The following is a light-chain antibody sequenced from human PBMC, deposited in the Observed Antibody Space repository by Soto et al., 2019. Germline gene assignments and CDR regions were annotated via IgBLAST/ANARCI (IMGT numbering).Light chain of an antibody. V-gene: IGKV1-13*02. Sequence: AIQLTQSPSSLSASVGDRVTLTCRASQDIRGALAWYQQKPGKAPKFLIFDVSTLQSGVPSRFSGSGSGTDFTLTISSLQPEDFGTYYWQQFKTHANTFGQGTRLEIK. CDR1: QDIRGA. CDR3: QQFKTHANT. CDR2: DVS. J-gene: IGKJ5*01.